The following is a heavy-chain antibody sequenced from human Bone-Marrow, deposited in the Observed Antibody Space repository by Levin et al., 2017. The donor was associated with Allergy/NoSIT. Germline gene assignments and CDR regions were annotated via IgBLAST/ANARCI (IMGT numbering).Heavy chain of an antibody. V-gene: IGHV4-39*07. CDR2: IYYSGST. CDR3: AREVAYDGPSDYSGMDV. J-gene: IGHJ6*02. CDR1: GGSISSSSYY. Sequence: QTLSLTCTVSGGSISSSSYYWGWIRQPPGKGLEWIGTIYYSGSTYYNPSLKSRVTISIDMSKNQFSLKLSSVTAADTAVYYCAREVAYDGPSDYSGMDVWGQGTTVTVSS. D-gene: IGHD5-12*01.